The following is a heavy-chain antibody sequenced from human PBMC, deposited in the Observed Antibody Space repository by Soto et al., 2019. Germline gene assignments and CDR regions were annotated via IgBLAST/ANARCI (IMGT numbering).Heavy chain of an antibody. D-gene: IGHD6-13*01. CDR3: AKIAAAGDAFDI. CDR2: ISGSGGST. CDR1: GFTFSSYA. Sequence: EVQLLESGGGLVQPGGSLRLSCAASGFTFSSYAMSWVRQAPGKGLEWVSAISGSGGSTYYAESVKGRFTISRDNSKNTLYLQMNRLRAEDTAVYYCAKIAAAGDAFDIWGQGTMVTVSS. J-gene: IGHJ3*02. V-gene: IGHV3-23*01.